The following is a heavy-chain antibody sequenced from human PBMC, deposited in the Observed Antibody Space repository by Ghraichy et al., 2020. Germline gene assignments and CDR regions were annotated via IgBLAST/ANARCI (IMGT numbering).Heavy chain of an antibody. Sequence: SLRLSCAASGFTFDDYAMHWVRQAPGKGLEWVSGISWNSGIIGYADSVKGRFTISRDNAKNSLYLQMNSLRAEDTALYYCAKDSTIFGVVIRGMDVWGQGTTVTVSS. D-gene: IGHD3-3*01. V-gene: IGHV3-9*01. CDR1: GFTFDDYA. CDR2: ISWNSGII. CDR3: AKDSTIFGVVIRGMDV. J-gene: IGHJ6*02.